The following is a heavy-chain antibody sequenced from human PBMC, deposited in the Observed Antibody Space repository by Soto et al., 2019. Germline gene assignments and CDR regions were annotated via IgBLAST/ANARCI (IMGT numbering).Heavy chain of an antibody. D-gene: IGHD2-15*01. J-gene: IGHJ5*01. Sequence: PGGSLRLSCAASGFTFSSDWMHWVRQAPGKGLVWVSRINTDGSGTSYADSVKGRFTISRDNSKNTLYLQMNSLRAEDTAVYYCAKDLVGYCSGGSCYPTSKWFDSWGQGTLVTVSS. CDR2: INTDGSGT. CDR1: GFTFSSDW. V-gene: IGHV3-74*01. CDR3: AKDLVGYCSGGSCYPTSKWFDS.